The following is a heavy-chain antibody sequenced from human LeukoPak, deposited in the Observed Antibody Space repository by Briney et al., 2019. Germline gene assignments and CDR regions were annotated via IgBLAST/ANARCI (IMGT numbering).Heavy chain of an antibody. CDR1: GGSISSYY. CDR2: IYTSGST. D-gene: IGHD6-13*01. CDR3: ARALPRAAAVPNWFAP. Sequence: SETLSLTCTVSGGSISSYYWNWIRQPAGKGLEWIGRIYTSGSTNYNPSLKSRVTMSVDTSKNQFSLKLSSVTAADTAVYYCARALPRAAAVPNWFAPWGQGTLVTVSS. V-gene: IGHV4-4*07. J-gene: IGHJ5*02.